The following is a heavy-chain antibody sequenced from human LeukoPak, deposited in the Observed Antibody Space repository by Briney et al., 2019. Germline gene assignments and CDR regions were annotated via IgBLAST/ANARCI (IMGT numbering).Heavy chain of an antibody. D-gene: IGHD1-26*01. CDR2: VSGSGDTP. J-gene: IGHJ4*02. V-gene: IGHV3-23*01. CDR1: GFTFSNYV. Sequence: PGGSLRLSCAASGFTFSNYVMSLVRQAPGRGLEWVSGVSGSGDTPYYADSVKDRFTVSRDNSKNTVYLQINSLRAEDTAVYYCAGTRWELLYWGQGTLVTVSS. CDR3: AGTRWELLY.